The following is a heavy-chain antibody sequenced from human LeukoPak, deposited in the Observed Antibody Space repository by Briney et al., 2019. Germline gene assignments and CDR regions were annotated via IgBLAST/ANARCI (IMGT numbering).Heavy chain of an antibody. Sequence: SQTLSLTCTVSGGSLSSGSYYWGWLRQAAGRGLEWSGCIYRSGSTNYTPSLKTRFTISVDASKNQFSLNLTSVTAADTAVYYCARGLYGSGSYYNWFDPWGQGTLVTVSS. CDR2: IYRSGST. V-gene: IGHV4-61*02. D-gene: IGHD3-10*01. CDR1: GGSLSSGSYY. CDR3: ARGLYGSGSYYNWFDP. J-gene: IGHJ5*02.